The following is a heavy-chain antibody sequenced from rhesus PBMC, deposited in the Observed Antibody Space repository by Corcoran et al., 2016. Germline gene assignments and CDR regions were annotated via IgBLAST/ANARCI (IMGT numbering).Heavy chain of an antibody. CDR1: GYSISSGYG. CDR2: ISYSGST. V-gene: IGHV4-122*02. Sequence: QLQLQESGPGLVKPSETLSLTCAVSGYSISSGYGWSWIRQPPGKGLEWIGYISYSGSTSYNPSRKSRVTISRDTSKTQFSLKLSSVTAADTAVYYCARGYSGYSLYFDYWGQGVLVTVSS. J-gene: IGHJ4*01. D-gene: IGHD5-24*01. CDR3: ARGYSGYSLYFDY.